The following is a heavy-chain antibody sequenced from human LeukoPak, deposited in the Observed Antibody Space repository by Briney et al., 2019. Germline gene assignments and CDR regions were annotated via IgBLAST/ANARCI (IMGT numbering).Heavy chain of an antibody. CDR1: GGTFSSYA. D-gene: IGHD6-6*01. V-gene: IGHV1-69*13. CDR2: IIPIFGTA. Sequence: SVKVSCKASGGTFSSYAISWVRQAPGQGLEWMGGIIPIFGTANYAQKFQGRVTITADESTSTAYMELSSLRSEDTAVYYCARTVVYSSSSPYYYGMDVWGQGTTVTVSS. CDR3: ARTVVYSSSSPYYYGMDV. J-gene: IGHJ6*02.